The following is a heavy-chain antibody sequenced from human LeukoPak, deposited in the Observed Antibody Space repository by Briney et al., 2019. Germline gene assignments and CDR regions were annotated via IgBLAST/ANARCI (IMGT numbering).Heavy chain of an antibody. V-gene: IGHV3-9*01. CDR2: ISWNSGSI. J-gene: IGHJ4*02. D-gene: IGHD5-24*01. Sequence: GRSLRLSSAASGFTFDDYAMHWVRQAPGKGLEWVSGISWNSGSIGYADSVKGRFTISRDNAKNSLYLQMNSLRAEDTALYYCAKEMATTPCFDYWGQGTLVTVSS. CDR1: GFTFDDYA. CDR3: AKEMATTPCFDY.